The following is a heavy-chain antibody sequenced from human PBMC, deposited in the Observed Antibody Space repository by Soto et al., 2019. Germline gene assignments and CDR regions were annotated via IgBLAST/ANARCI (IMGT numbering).Heavy chain of an antibody. CDR3: AKLLRPGLQFFDF. D-gene: IGHD4-4*01. Sequence: EVQLLESGGGLVQPGGSLRLSCAASXFTFSDYAMSWVRQAPGKGLDWVSAISSSGDHTFYADSVKGRFTISRDNSKNTLYLQVNSLRAEDTAVYYCAKLLRPGLQFFDFWGQGTLVTVSS. CDR2: ISSSGDHT. V-gene: IGHV3-23*01. CDR1: XFTFSDYA. J-gene: IGHJ4*02.